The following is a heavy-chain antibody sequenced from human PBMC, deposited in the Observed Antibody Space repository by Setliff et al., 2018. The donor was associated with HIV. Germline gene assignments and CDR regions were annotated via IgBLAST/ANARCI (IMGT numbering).Heavy chain of an antibody. CDR2: IYYTGST. CDR3: ASLFQYSGHDWFDF. CDR1: GASIRTTSYP. J-gene: IGHJ4*02. Sequence: PSETLSLTCSVSGASIRTTSYPWGWIRQAPGKGLEWIGSIYYTGSTYYNPSFKSRVTISVDTSENQFSLKMYSVTAADTAVYYCASLFQYSGHDWFDFWGQGTLVTVSS. D-gene: IGHD5-12*01. V-gene: IGHV4-39*01.